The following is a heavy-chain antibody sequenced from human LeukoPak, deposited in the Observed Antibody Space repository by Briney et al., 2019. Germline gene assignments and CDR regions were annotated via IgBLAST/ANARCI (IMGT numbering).Heavy chain of an antibody. CDR2: IYYSGST. J-gene: IGHJ4*02. Sequence: SETLSLTCTVSGGSVSRSPYYWGWIRQPPGKGLEWIGNIYYSGSTYYNPSLKSRVTISLDTSKNQFSLKLSSVTAADTAVYYCARVMAGTGGFDYWGQGTLVTVSS. CDR3: ARVMAGTGGFDY. CDR1: GGSVSRSPYY. D-gene: IGHD6-19*01. V-gene: IGHV4-39*07.